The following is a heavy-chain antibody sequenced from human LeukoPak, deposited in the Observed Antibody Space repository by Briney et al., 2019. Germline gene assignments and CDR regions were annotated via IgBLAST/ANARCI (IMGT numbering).Heavy chain of an antibody. D-gene: IGHD6-13*01. CDR2: IYYSGST. CDR3: ARDSGAAGAHY. CDR1: GGSISSGGYY. V-gene: IGHV4-31*03. Sequence: SQTLSLTCTVSGGSISSGGYYWSWIRQHPGKGLEWIGYIYYSGSTYYNPSLKSRVAISVDTSKSQFSLKLSSVTVADTAVYYCARDSGAAGAHYWGQGTLVTVSS. J-gene: IGHJ4*02.